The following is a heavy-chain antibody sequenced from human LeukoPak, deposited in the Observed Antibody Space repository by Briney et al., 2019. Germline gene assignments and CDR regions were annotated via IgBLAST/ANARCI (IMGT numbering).Heavy chain of an antibody. V-gene: IGHV5-51*01. D-gene: IGHD6-19*01. CDR2: IYPGDSDT. J-gene: IGHJ5*02. CDR1: GSVFTNYR. Sequence: TGAPLQISCEGAGSVFTNYRIGWVRQLPGKGLEWTGIIYPGDSDTRYSPSFQGQVTISADKSINTAYLQWISLKASDTAMYYCARRGSSGWAWYFDPWGQGTLVTVSS. CDR3: ARRGSSGWAWYFDP.